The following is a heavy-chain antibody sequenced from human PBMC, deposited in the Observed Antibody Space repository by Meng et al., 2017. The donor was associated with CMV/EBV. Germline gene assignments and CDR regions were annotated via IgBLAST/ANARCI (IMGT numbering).Heavy chain of an antibody. V-gene: IGHV4-4*07. D-gene: IGHD2-2*01. CDR1: GGSISSYY. J-gene: IGHJ4*02. CDR3: AREDIVVVPAARGFDY. CDR2: IYTSGST. Sequence: QVQRQGSGPGLVKPSETLSLTCTVSGGSISSYYWSWIRQPAGKGLEWIGRIYTSGSTNYNPSLKSRVTMSVDTSKNQFSLKLSSVTAADTAVYYCAREDIVVVPAARGFDYWGQGTLVTVSS.